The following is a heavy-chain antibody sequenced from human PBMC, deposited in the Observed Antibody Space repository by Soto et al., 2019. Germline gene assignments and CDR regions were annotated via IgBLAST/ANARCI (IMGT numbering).Heavy chain of an antibody. CDR3: AKDCWFDP. CDR2: ISGSGGTT. Sequence: GGSLRLSCEVSGFTFDTFMMSWVRQAPGKGLEWVSAISGSGGTTYYADFVKGRFTISRDSSKNTLYLQMNSLRAEDTAVYYCAKDCWFDPWGQGTLVTVSS. J-gene: IGHJ5*02. CDR1: GFTFDTFM. V-gene: IGHV3-23*01.